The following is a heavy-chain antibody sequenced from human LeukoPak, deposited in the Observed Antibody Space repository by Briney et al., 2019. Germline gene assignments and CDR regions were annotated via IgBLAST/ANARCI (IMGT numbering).Heavy chain of an antibody. Sequence: GGSLRLSCAASGFTFSSYSMNWVRQAPGKGLEWVSYISSSSSTIYYADSVKGRFTISRDNAKNTVYLEMNSLRAEDTAVYYCARGRYGDYVSYFDYWGQGTLVAVSS. D-gene: IGHD4-17*01. CDR1: GFTFSSYS. CDR2: ISSSSSTI. CDR3: ARGRYGDYVSYFDY. J-gene: IGHJ4*02. V-gene: IGHV3-48*04.